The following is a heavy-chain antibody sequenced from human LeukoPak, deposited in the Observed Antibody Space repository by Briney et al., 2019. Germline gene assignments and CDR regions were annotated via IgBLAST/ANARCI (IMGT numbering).Heavy chain of an antibody. V-gene: IGHV4-39*01. Sequence: SETLSLTCTVSGGSISSSSCYWGWIRQPPGKGLEWIGSIYYSGSTYYNPSLKSRVTISVDTSKNQFSLKLSSVTAADTAVYYCARRSGGSGSYFRDYWGQGTLVTVSS. D-gene: IGHD3-10*01. J-gene: IGHJ4*02. CDR1: GGSISSSSCY. CDR2: IYYSGST. CDR3: ARRSGGSGSYFRDY.